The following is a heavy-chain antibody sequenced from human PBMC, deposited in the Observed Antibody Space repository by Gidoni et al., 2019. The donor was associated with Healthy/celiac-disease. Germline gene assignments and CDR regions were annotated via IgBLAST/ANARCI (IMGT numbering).Heavy chain of an antibody. D-gene: IGHD3-22*01. Sequence: QLQLQESGSGLVKPSQTLSLTCAVSGGSISSGGYSWSWIRQPPGKGLEWIGYTYHSGSTYYNPSLKSRVTISVDRSKNQFSLKLSSVTAADTAVYYCARGCYYDSSGWWGWYFDLWGRGTLVTVSS. CDR2: TYHSGST. J-gene: IGHJ2*01. CDR1: GGSISSGGYS. V-gene: IGHV4-30-2*01. CDR3: ARGCYYDSSGWWGWYFDL.